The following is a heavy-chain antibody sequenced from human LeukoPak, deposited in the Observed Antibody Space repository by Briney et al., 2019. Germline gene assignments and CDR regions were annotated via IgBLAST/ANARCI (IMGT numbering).Heavy chain of an antibody. D-gene: IGHD2-15*01. J-gene: IGHJ5*02. CDR3: VRDFSCSGGSCPLFDP. V-gene: IGHV3-53*01. CDR1: GFSVSNTY. CDR2: IYSGGNT. Sequence: GGSLRLSCAASGFSVSNTYMSWVRQAPGKGLEWVSIIYSGGNTYYADSVKGRFTISRDNSENTLYLQMSSLRAEDTAIYYCVRDFSCSGGSCPLFDPWGQGTLVSVSS.